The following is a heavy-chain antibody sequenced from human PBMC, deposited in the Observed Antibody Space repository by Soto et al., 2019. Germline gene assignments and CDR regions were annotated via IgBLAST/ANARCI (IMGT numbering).Heavy chain of an antibody. J-gene: IGHJ4*02. CDR2: IRGSGGST. Sequence: EVQLLESGGGLVQPGGSLRLSCAASGFTFSSYAMSWVRQAPGKGLEWVSAIRGSGGSTYYADSVKGRFTISRDNSKNTQYLQMNSLRAEDTAVYYCAKGYYGSGSTPFDYWGQGTLVTVSS. V-gene: IGHV3-23*01. CDR1: GFTFSSYA. CDR3: AKGYYGSGSTPFDY. D-gene: IGHD3-10*01.